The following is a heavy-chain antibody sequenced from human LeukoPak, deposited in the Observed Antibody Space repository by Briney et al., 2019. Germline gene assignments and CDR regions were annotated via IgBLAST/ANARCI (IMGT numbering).Heavy chain of an antibody. D-gene: IGHD3-10*01. V-gene: IGHV5-51*01. J-gene: IGHJ3*02. CDR2: IYPGDSDT. Sequence: GESLKISCKGSGYSFTSYWIGWVRQMPGKGLEWMGIIYPGDSDTRYSPSFQGQVTISADKSISTAYLQWSSLKASDTAMYYYARLFRSWGSGEEYAFDIWGQGTMVTVSS. CDR3: ARLFRSWGSGEEYAFDI. CDR1: GYSFTSYW.